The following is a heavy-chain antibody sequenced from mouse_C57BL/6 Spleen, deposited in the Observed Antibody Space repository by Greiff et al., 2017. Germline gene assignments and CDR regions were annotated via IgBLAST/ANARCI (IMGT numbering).Heavy chain of an antibody. J-gene: IGHJ2*01. CDR2: IDPSDSET. V-gene: IGHV1-52*01. D-gene: IGHD1-1*01. CDR1: GYTFTSYW. CDR3: ARSTTVVNYFDY. Sequence: QVQLKQSGAELVRPGSSVKLSCKASGYTFTSYWMHWVKQRPIQGLEWIGNIDPSDSETHYNQKFKDKATLTVDKSSSTAYMQLSSLTSEDSAVYYCARSTTVVNYFDYWGQGTTLTVSS.